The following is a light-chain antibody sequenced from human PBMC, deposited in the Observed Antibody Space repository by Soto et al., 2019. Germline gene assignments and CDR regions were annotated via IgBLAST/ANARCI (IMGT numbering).Light chain of an antibody. CDR1: QSVSSS. CDR3: QQRSNWPRT. J-gene: IGKJ1*01. Sequence: EIVLTQSPATLSLSPGERATLSCRASQSVSSSLAWFQQRPGQAPRLLIYGVSNRATGVPARFSGSGSGTDVTLTISSLEPEDFAVYYCQQRSNWPRTFGQGTKVEIQ. CDR2: GVS. V-gene: IGKV3-11*01.